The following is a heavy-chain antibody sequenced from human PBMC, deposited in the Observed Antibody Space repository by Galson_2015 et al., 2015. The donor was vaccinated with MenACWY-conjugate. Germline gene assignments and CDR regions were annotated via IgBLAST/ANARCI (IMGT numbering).Heavy chain of an antibody. CDR1: GYSFTTYW. J-gene: IGHJ3*02. V-gene: IGHV5-51*01. CDR2: IYPGDSDT. D-gene: IGHD2-8*01. CDR3: ARHKGLKGAFDI. Sequence: QSGAEVKKPGESLTISCKASGYSFTTYWIVSVRQMPGKGLEWMGIIYPGDSDTRYSPSFQGQVTISADKSNNTAHLQWSGLKASDTAMYYCARHKGLKGAFDIWGQGTMVTVSS.